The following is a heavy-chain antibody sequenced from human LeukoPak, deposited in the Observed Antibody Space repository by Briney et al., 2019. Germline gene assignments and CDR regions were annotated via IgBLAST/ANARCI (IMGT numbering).Heavy chain of an antibody. D-gene: IGHD3-16*01. CDR2: VNPKSGNT. CDR1: GYTFTSHD. J-gene: IGHJ6*03. V-gene: IGHV1-8*03. Sequence: ASVKVSCRASGYTFTSHDINWVRQATGQGLEWMGCVNPKSGNTVYAQKFQGRVIFTRNTSISTAYMELSSLRSEDTAVYYCARGMIYYYYMDVWGKGTTVTVSS. CDR3: ARGMIYYYYMDV.